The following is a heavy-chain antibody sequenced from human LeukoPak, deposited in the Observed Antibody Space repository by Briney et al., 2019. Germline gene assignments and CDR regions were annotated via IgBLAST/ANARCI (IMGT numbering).Heavy chain of an antibody. CDR2: IRSKAYGGTT. D-gene: IGHD3-22*01. J-gene: IGHJ4*02. CDR1: GFTFSSYS. CDR3: TRDQTDSSGYYEGEYFDY. V-gene: IGHV3-49*04. Sequence: PGGSLRLSCAASGFTFSSYSMNWVRQAPGKGLEWVGFIRSKAYGGTTEYAASVKGRFTISRDDSKSIAYLQMNSLKTEDTAVYYCTRDQTDSSGYYEGEYFDYWGQGTLVTVSS.